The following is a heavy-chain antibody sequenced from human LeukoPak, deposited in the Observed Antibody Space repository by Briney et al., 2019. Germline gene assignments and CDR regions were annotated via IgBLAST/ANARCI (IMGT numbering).Heavy chain of an antibody. CDR1: GYTFTSYY. J-gene: IGHJ4*02. Sequence: ASVTVSCKASGYTFTSYYMHWVRQAAGQGREGMGIINPSGGSTSYAQKFQGRVTMTRDMSTSTAYMELSSLRSEDTAVYYCARGGYSSSSGPDYWGQGTLVTVSS. CDR2: INPSGGST. D-gene: IGHD6-6*01. CDR3: ARGGYSSSSGPDY. V-gene: IGHV1-46*01.